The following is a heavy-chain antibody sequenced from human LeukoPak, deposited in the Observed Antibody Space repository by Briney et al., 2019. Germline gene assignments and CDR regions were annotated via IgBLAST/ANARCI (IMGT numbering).Heavy chain of an antibody. CDR3: ARETFRWFDP. D-gene: IGHD2-21*01. V-gene: IGHV1-8*01. CDR2: MNPESGKT. Sequence: ASVKVSCKASGYTFAIYDINWVRQVPGQGLEWMGWMNPESGKTGYGQKFQGRVTMTRNTSISTVYMELKSLTSEDTAVYFCARETFRWFDPWGQGTLVTVSS. CDR1: GYTFAIYD. J-gene: IGHJ5*02.